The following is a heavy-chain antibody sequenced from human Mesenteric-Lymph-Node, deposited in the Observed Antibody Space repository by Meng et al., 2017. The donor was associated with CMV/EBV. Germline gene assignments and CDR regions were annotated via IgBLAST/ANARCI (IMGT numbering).Heavy chain of an antibody. CDR3: ARALGFGVVLPNYDAFDI. CDR1: EFTFSSYA. D-gene: IGHD3-3*01. CDR2: ISGTGGHT. J-gene: IGHJ3*02. Sequence: GESLKISCAASEFTFSSYAMSWVRQAPGKGLEWVSAISGTGGHTYYADSVKGRFTLSRDNSKNTLYLQMNSLRAEDTAIYYCARALGFGVVLPNYDAFDIWGQGTMVTVSS. V-gene: IGHV3-23*01.